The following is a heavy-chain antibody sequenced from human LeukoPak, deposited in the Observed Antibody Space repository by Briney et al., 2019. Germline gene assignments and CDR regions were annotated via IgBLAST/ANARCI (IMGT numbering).Heavy chain of an antibody. V-gene: IGHV3-23*01. CDR1: GFTFSNSA. D-gene: IGHD6-13*01. CDR2: ISGSGGST. Sequence: PGGSLRLSCAASGFTFSNSAMSWVRQAPGKGLEWVSAISGSGGSTYYADSVKGRFTISRDNSKNTLYLQMNSLRAEDTAVYYCAKVCSSSWYPRNWFDPWGQGTLVTVSS. CDR3: AKVCSSSWYPRNWFDP. J-gene: IGHJ5*02.